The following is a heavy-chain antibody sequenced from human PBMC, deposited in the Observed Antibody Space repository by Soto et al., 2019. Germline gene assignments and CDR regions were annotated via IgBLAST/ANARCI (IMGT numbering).Heavy chain of an antibody. CDR3: TTDSTQNFCGGGPCYSVQTTIDDS. CDR1: GFTFTNGW. CDR2: IKSRSAGGTT. V-gene: IGHV3-15*01. J-gene: IGHJ5*01. Sequence: EVQLVESGGGLVKPGGSLRLSCAASGFTFTNGWMSWVRQAPGKGLEWVGRIKSRSAGGTTAYSAPVQGRFTISRDDSKATLYLQMNSLKTEDRAVYYCTTDSTQNFCGGGPCYSVQTTIDDSWGQGTLVTVSS. D-gene: IGHD2-15*01.